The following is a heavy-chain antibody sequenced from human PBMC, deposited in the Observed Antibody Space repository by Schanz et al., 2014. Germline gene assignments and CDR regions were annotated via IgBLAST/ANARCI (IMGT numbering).Heavy chain of an antibody. CDR1: GGSFSSNY. CDR3: ARGTRERLLLRSWQFAVDT. D-gene: IGHD3-22*01. V-gene: IGHV4-34*02. Sequence: QGQLQQWGAGLLKPSETLSLTCAVYGGSFSSNYWSWIRQPPGKGREWIGEINQSGTTNYNPSLKSRVTMSVDSSKTQISLKWRSVTDADTAVYYCARGTRERLLLRSWQFAVDTWGQGTMVTVSS. J-gene: IGHJ3*02. CDR2: INQSGTT.